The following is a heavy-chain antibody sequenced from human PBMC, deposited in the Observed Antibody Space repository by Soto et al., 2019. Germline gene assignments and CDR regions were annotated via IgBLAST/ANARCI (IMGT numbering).Heavy chain of an antibody. D-gene: IGHD2-2*01. J-gene: IGHJ4*02. CDR3: ARVGCSSTSCSGVDY. V-gene: IGHV4-30-2*01. CDR1: GGSISSGGYS. CDR2: IYHSGST. Sequence: PSETLSLTCAVSGGSISSGGYSWSWIRQPPGKGLEWVGYIYHSGSTYYNPSLKSRVTISVDRSKNQFSLKLSSVTAADTAVYYCARVGCSSTSCSGVDYWGQGTLVTVSS.